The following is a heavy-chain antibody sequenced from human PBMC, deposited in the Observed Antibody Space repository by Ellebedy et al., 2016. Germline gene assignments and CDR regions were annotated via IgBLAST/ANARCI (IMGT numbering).Heavy chain of an antibody. J-gene: IGHJ4*02. CDR3: ANVGGSGTYYNGY. CDR1: GFTFNNFA. Sequence: GESLKISCAASGFTFNNFAMTWVRQAPEKGLEWVSSISSTSTYIYYADSVKGRFTISRDNAQKSLYLQMNGLRTEDTAMYYCANVGGSGTYYNGYWGQGTLVTVSS. V-gene: IGHV3-21*01. D-gene: IGHD3-10*01. CDR2: ISSTSTYI.